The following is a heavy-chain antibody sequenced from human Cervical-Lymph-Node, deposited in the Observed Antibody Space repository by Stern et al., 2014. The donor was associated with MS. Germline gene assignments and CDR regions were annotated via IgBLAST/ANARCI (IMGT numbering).Heavy chain of an antibody. Sequence: QVQLQESGPGLVKPSQTLSLTCTVSGDSINSGSFYWSWIRQPAGKGLEWIGRIWPSGSAFYFPSLKSRAAISIDTSKNQFPLKLPSVTAADTAIYFCASGYRFFDYWGQGILVTVSS. CDR3: ASGYRFFDY. V-gene: IGHV4-61*02. CDR2: IWPSGSA. D-gene: IGHD5-18*01. CDR1: GDSINSGSFY. J-gene: IGHJ4*02.